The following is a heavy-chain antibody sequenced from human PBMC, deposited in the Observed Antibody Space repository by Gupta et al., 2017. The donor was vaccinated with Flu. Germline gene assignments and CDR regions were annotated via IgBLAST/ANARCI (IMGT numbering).Heavy chain of an antibody. CDR2: IYYSGST. CDR3: ASGSVGDGWRALDY. CDR1: GDSMSSYY. V-gene: IGHV4-59*01. Sequence: QVQLQESGPGLVKPSETLSLTCTVSGDSMSSYYWSWIRQPPGKGLEWIGYIYYSGSTNYNPSLKSRVSMSLDASKNQFSLKLTSVTAADTAIYYCASGSVGDGWRALDYWGQGTLVTVSS. D-gene: IGHD2-2*03. J-gene: IGHJ4*02.